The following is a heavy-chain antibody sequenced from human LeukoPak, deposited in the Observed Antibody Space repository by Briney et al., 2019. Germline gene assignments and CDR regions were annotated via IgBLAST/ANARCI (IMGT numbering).Heavy chain of an antibody. D-gene: IGHD1-26*01. J-gene: IGHJ4*02. CDR1: GYTFLSYG. Sequence: ASVKVSCKVSGYTFLSYGIIWVRQAPGHGLEWIGWISPYNGDTNYAPKLQDRVTMTTDTSTTTAYIELSSLRSDDTAVYYCARLAGWELTYFDYWGQGTLVTVSS. CDR2: ISPYNGDT. CDR3: ARLAGWELTYFDY. V-gene: IGHV1-18*01.